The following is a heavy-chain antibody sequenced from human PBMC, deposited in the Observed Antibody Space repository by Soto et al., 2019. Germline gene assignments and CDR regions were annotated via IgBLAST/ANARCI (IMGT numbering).Heavy chain of an antibody. CDR3: AKPKYRGVVVNV. D-gene: IGHD3-10*01. CDR2: ISNSGDR. J-gene: IGHJ6*02. V-gene: IGHV3-23*01. Sequence: VQVLESGGALVQPGGSLRLSCAASGFTFSSYAMYWVRQAPGKGLEWVSTISNSGDRYYADSVEGRFALSRDNSKDTVYLQMNSLRAEDTAVYYCAKPKYRGVVVNVWGQGTTVTVSS. CDR1: GFTFSSYA.